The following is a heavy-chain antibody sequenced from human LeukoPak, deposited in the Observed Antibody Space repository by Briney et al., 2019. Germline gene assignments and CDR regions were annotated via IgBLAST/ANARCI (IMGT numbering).Heavy chain of an antibody. J-gene: IGHJ5*02. Sequence: ASVKVSCKASGYTFTSYYMHWVRQAPGQGLEWMGIINPSGGSTSYAQKFQGRVTMTRDTSTSTVYMELSSLRSEDTAVYYCARGMGPLIFGVVISLGPIDPWGQGTLVTVSS. D-gene: IGHD3-3*01. CDR2: INPSGGST. CDR3: ARGMGPLIFGVVISLGPIDP. CDR1: GYTFTSYY. V-gene: IGHV1-46*01.